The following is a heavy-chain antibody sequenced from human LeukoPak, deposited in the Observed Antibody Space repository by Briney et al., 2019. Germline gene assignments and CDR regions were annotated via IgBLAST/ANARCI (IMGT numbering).Heavy chain of an antibody. J-gene: IGHJ4*02. CDR1: GGSLSSYY. D-gene: IGHD6-13*01. V-gene: IGHV4-4*07. Sequence: SETLSLTCIVSGGSLSSYYWSWIRQPAGKGLEWIGLAHSSGSTNHNPSLKSRVTMSVDTSKNQFSLKLSSVTAADTAVYYCATGSGSSWFDYWGQGTLVTVSS. CDR3: ATGSGSSWFDY. CDR2: AHSSGST.